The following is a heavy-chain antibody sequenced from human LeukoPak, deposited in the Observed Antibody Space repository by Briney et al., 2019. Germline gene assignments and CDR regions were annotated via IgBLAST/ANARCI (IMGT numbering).Heavy chain of an antibody. CDR1: GFSLSTSGVG. J-gene: IGHJ4*02. V-gene: IGHV2-5*02. CDR2: IYRDDDK. D-gene: IGHD2-21*02. CDR3: AHATDCGGDCYPYYFDY. Sequence: GSGPTLVKPTQTLTLTCTFSGFSLSTSGVGVGWIRQPPGKALEWLALIYRDDDKRYSPSLKSRLTITKDTSKNQVVLTMTNMDPVDTATYYCAHATDCGGDCYPYYFDYWGQGTLVTVSS.